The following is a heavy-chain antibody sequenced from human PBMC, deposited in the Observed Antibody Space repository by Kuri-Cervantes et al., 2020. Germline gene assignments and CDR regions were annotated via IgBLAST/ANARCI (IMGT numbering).Heavy chain of an antibody. Sequence: GESLKISCAASGISISGHWMSWVRQAPGKGLEWVANIKQDGSEKYYVDSVKGRFTISRDNAKNSLYLQMNSLRAEDTAVYYCARDSRGAVAAGGMDVWGQGTTVTVSS. D-gene: IGHD6-19*01. CDR1: GISISGHW. CDR2: IKQDGSEK. V-gene: IGHV3-7*01. CDR3: ARDSRGAVAAGGMDV. J-gene: IGHJ6*02.